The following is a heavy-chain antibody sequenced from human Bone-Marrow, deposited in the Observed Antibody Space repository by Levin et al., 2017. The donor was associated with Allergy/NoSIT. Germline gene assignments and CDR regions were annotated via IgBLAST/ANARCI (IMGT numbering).Heavy chain of an antibody. CDR2: IKSKTDGGTT. V-gene: IGHV3-15*01. CDR3: TTWFLVVAPAIPYYYYGMDV. Sequence: GGSLRLSCAASGFTFSNVWMSWVRQAPGKGLEWVGRIKSKTDGGTTDYAALVKGRFIISRDDSKNTLYLQMNSLTPEDTALYYCTTWFLVVAPAIPYYYYGMDVWAKGPRSPSP. CDR1: GFTFSNVW. D-gene: IGHD2-21*02. J-gene: IGHJ6*02.